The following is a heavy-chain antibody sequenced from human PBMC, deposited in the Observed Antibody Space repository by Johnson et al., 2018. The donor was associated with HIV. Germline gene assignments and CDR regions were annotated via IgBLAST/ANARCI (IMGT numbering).Heavy chain of an antibody. CDR2: IKQDGNKK. D-gene: IGHD6-13*01. CDR1: GFSFSNYW. Sequence: VQLVESGGGLAQPGGSLKVSCAASGFSFSNYWMSWVRQAPGKGLEWVANIKQDGNKKYYVDSVRGRFTISRDNAENSLILQMNSLRAEDTAVYYCARDQAYRSSWAFSFDIWGQGTMVIVSS. V-gene: IGHV3-7*01. CDR3: ARDQAYRSSWAFSFDI. J-gene: IGHJ3*02.